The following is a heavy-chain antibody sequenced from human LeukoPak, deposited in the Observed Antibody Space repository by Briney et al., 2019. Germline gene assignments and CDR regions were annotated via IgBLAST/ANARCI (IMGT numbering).Heavy chain of an antibody. CDR3: AKDGTPYYYDSSGYYLYGMDV. Sequence: GGSLRLSCAASGFTFSSYAMSWVRQAPGKGLEWVSAISGSGGSTYYADSVKGRFTISRDNSKNTLYLQMDSLRAEDTAVYYCAKDGTPYYYDSSGYYLYGMDVWGQGTTVTVSS. J-gene: IGHJ6*02. CDR2: ISGSGGST. CDR1: GFTFSSYA. V-gene: IGHV3-23*01. D-gene: IGHD3-22*01.